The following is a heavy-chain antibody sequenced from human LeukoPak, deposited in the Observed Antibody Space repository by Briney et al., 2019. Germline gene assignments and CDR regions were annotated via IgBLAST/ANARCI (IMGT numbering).Heavy chain of an antibody. CDR1: GFTFSSYA. CDR2: ISSNGGST. Sequence: SGGSLRLSCAASGFTFSSYAMHWVRQAPGKGLEYVSAISSNGGSTYYANSVKGRFTISRDNSKNTLYLQMGSLRAEDMAVYYCARESGYYGQDTWGQGTLVTVSS. J-gene: IGHJ5*02. D-gene: IGHD3-22*01. V-gene: IGHV3-64*01. CDR3: ARESGYYGQDT.